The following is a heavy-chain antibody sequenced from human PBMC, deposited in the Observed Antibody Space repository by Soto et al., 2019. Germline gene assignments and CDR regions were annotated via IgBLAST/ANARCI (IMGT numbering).Heavy chain of an antibody. D-gene: IGHD1-20*01. CDR1: GFTFDDYW. J-gene: IGHJ5*02. V-gene: IGHV3-7*01. Sequence: EVQLVESGGVLVQPGGSLRLSCVAPGFTFDDYWMNWVRQAPGKGLEWVAIINKDGSERYYVDSVKGRFTISRDNSKNSLSLQTNSLRAEDTALYYCARDGHNTNDVDHWGQGTLVTVSS. CDR2: INKDGSER. CDR3: ARDGHNTNDVDH.